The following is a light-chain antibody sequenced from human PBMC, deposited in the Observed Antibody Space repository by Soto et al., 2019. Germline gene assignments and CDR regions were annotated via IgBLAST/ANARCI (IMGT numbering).Light chain of an antibody. CDR3: QSYNSGPFT. Sequence: DLQMTQSPPSLSAYVGDRVVVTCRASHAIGNSLAWYQQRPGKSPRLLIYVASTLQSGVSARFSGSGSGTNFTLAISSLRPEDVATYYCQSYNSGPFTFGGGTKV. J-gene: IGKJ4*01. CDR2: VAS. V-gene: IGKV1-27*01. CDR1: HAIGNS.